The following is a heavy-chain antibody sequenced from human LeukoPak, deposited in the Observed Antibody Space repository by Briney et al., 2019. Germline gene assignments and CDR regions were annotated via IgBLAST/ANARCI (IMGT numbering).Heavy chain of an antibody. Sequence: PGGYLRLSCAASGFTFSSYGMHWARQAPGKGLEWVAVIWNDGSDKYYADSVKGRFTISRDNSKDTLYLQMNSLRAEDTAVYYCAKPTRGSGSFLIDFWGQGTLVTVSS. V-gene: IGHV3-33*06. D-gene: IGHD1-26*01. J-gene: IGHJ4*02. CDR2: IWNDGSDK. CDR3: AKPTRGSGSFLIDF. CDR1: GFTFSSYG.